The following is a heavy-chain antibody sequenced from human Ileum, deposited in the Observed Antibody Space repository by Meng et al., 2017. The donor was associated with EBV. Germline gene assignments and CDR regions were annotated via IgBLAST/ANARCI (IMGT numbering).Heavy chain of an antibody. Sequence: LPELRPSLGKPSEPLSPPCTASGGPINSSSYHWGWIRQPPGKGLEWIGSIYYSGRTYYNPSLKSRVTISVDTSKNQFSLKLSSVTAADTAVYYCARPIAAAGWFDPWGQGTLVTVSS. V-gene: IGHV4-39*01. D-gene: IGHD6-13*01. CDR3: ARPIAAAGWFDP. J-gene: IGHJ5*02. CDR2: IYYSGRT. CDR1: GGPINSSSYH.